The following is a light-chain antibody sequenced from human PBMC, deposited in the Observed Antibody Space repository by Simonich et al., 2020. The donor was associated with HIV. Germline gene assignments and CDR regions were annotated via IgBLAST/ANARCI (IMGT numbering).Light chain of an antibody. J-gene: IGKJ2*01. Sequence: DIVMTQYQDSLAVSLGERATINCKSSQSLLYRSKNKNYLAWYQLKPGQPPKRRIYWASTRESGVPDRFSGRGSGTDFTLTISSLQAEDVAVYYCQQYYDSPYTFGQGTKLEIK. CDR1: QSLLYRSKNKNY. CDR2: WAS. CDR3: QQYYDSPYT. V-gene: IGKV4-1*01.